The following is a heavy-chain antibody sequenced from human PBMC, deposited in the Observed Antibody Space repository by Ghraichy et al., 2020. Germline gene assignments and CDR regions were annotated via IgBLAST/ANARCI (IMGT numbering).Heavy chain of an antibody. CDR1: CGSYFDYI. V-gene: IGHV4-34*01. D-gene: IGHD6-13*01. CDR3: ASFWLEWQQQSFEY. J-gene: IGHJ4*02. CDR2: VDHNGHT. Sequence: SETLSLTCAVYCGSYFDYIWGWIRQPPGKGLEWIGEVDHNGHTRYSPSLESRVSISLDKSKNQFSLMLNSVTAADTAMYYCASFWLEWQQQSFEYWDQGALVTVSS.